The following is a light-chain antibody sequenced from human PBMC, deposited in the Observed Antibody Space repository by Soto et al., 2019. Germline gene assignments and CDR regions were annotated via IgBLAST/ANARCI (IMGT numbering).Light chain of an antibody. V-gene: IGKV3-20*01. Sequence: VLTQSPGTLSLSPGETVTLSCRASQNISSGFLAWYQQQPGQAPRLLISGTSSRATGIPDRFSGSGSGTDFTLTINGLEPEDFAVYYCQQYGSSPRTFGQGTKVDI. J-gene: IGKJ1*01. CDR2: GTS. CDR3: QQYGSSPRT. CDR1: QNISSGF.